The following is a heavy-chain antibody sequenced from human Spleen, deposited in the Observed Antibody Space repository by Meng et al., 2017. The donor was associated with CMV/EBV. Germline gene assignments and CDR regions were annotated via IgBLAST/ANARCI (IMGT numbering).Heavy chain of an antibody. V-gene: IGHV3-66*04. J-gene: IGHJ5*02. D-gene: IGHD3-3*01. CDR3: VRQNYDSWSGYGSFDP. CDR1: GFTSGIYP. Sequence: GESLKISCVASGFTSGIYPMNWVRQAPGKGLECVSVIYSSGRTYYADSVKGRFTISRDNAKNSLYLQMNSLRAEDTAVYYCVRQNYDSWSGYGSFDPWGQGTLVTVSS. CDR2: IYSSGRT.